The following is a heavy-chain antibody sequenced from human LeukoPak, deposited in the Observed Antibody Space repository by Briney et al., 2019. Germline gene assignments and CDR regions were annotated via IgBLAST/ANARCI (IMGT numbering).Heavy chain of an antibody. CDR2: ISSSGSAD. CDR3: ARTQKYYDLWSGMN. D-gene: IGHD3-3*01. J-gene: IGHJ4*02. Sequence: GGSLRLSCAATGFTFSDYYMSWLRQAPGKGLEWISCISSSGSADYYADSVRGRFTVSRDNAKSSLYLQMNSLRAEDTAVYYCARTQKYYDLWSGMNWGQGTLVTVSS. CDR1: GFTFSDYY. V-gene: IGHV3-11*04.